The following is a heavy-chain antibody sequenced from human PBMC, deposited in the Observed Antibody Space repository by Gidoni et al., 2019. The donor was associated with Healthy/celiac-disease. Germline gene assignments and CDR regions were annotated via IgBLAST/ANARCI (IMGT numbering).Heavy chain of an antibody. J-gene: IGHJ6*02. Sequence: QVQLQQWGAGLLKPSETLSLTCAFYGGSFSGYYWGWIRQPPGKGLEWIGEINHRGSTNYNPSLKSRVTISVDTSKNQFSLKLSSVTAADTAVYYCARGVGIAARPERYYYGMDVWGQGTTVTVSS. CDR2: INHRGST. CDR1: GGSFSGYY. D-gene: IGHD6-6*01. CDR3: ARGVGIAARPERYYYGMDV. V-gene: IGHV4-34*01.